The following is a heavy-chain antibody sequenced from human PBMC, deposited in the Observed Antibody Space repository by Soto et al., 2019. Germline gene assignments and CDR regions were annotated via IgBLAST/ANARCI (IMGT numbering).Heavy chain of an antibody. Sequence: ASVKVSCKASGYTFTSYGISCVRQAPGQGLEWMGWISAYNGNTNYAQKLQGRVTMTTDTSTSTAYMELRSLRSDDTAVYYCARDTGIQLWLGIYYYGMDVWGQGTTVTVSS. CDR3: ARDTGIQLWLGIYYYGMDV. V-gene: IGHV1-18*01. J-gene: IGHJ6*02. CDR1: GYTFTSYG. CDR2: ISAYNGNT. D-gene: IGHD5-18*01.